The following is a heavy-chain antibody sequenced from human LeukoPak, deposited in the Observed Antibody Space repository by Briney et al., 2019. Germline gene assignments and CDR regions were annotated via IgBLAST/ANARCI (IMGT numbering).Heavy chain of an antibody. CDR3: ARGGTTVTTFDY. V-gene: IGHV4-30-2*01. J-gene: IGHJ4*02. CDR1: GGSISSGGYY. CDR2: IYHSGST. D-gene: IGHD4-11*01. Sequence: PSQTLSLTCTVSGGSISSGGYYWSWIRQPPGKGLEWIGYIYHSGSTYYNPSLKSRVTISVDRSKNQFSLKLSSVTAADTAVYYCARGGTTVTTFDYWGQGTLVTVSS.